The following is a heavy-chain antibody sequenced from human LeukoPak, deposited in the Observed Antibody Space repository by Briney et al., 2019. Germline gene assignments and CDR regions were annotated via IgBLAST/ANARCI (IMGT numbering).Heavy chain of an antibody. V-gene: IGHV3-48*01. Sequence: PGGSLRLSCAASGFTFSNYKINWVRQAPGKGLERVSDISSTSSTIYYADSVKGRFTISRDNAKNSLYLQMHSLRAEDTAVYYCARDSVPPYSGSYFSAFDIWGQGTMVSVSS. CDR2: ISSTSSTI. J-gene: IGHJ3*02. D-gene: IGHD1-26*01. CDR1: GFTFSNYK. CDR3: ARDSVPPYSGSYFSAFDI.